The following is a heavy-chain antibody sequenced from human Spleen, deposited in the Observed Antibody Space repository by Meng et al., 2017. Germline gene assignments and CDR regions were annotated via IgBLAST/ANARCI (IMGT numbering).Heavy chain of an antibody. CDR2: IGSSSDYI. CDR1: GFIFSDHS. CDR3: ASQGYDPGTVDY. J-gene: IGHJ4*02. D-gene: IGHD3-22*01. Sequence: GGSLRLSCAASGFIFSDHSMNWVRQAPGKGLEWVSSIGSSSDYIWYADSVKGRFTISRDNAKDSLYLQMNSLRGEDTAVYYCASQGYDPGTVDYWGQGTLVTVSS. V-gene: IGHV3-21*01.